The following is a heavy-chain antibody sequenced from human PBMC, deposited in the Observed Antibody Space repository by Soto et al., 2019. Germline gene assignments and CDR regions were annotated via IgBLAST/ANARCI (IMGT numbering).Heavy chain of an antibody. J-gene: IGHJ6*02. CDR3: ARDFRISNTKEYYYYYGMDV. CDR1: GGSISSGGYY. CDR2: ISYSGST. Sequence: SETLSLTCTVSGGSISSGGYYWSWIRQHPGTGLEWIGHISYSGSTYYNTSLKSRVTISVDTSRNQFSLIVNSVTAADTAVYYCARDFRISNTKEYYYYYGMDVWGQGTTVTVSS. D-gene: IGHD3-3*02. V-gene: IGHV4-31*03.